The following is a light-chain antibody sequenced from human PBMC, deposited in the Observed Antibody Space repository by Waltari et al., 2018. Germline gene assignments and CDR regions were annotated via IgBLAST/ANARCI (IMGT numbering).Light chain of an antibody. Sequence: DIQMTQSPSSVSASVGDSVTITCRASQGISSWLDWYQQKPGKAPKLLIYAASSLQSGVPSRFSGSGSGTDFTLTISSLQPEDFATYYCQQANSFPLHFGQGTRLEIK. CDR2: AAS. V-gene: IGKV1D-12*01. CDR1: QGISSW. J-gene: IGKJ5*01. CDR3: QQANSFPLH.